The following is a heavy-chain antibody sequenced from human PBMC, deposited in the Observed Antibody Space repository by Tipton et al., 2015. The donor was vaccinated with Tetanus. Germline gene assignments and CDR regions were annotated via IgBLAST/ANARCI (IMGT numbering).Heavy chain of an antibody. Sequence: GLVKPSQTLSLTCSVSGGSISSGGYYWSWIRQHPGKGLEWLGYIYYTGTTHYNPSLKSRVTISLDRSKNQFSLKLTSVTAADTAVYYCATVGLVTASVKYWGQGTLVTVSS. D-gene: IGHD2-21*02. CDR1: GGSISSGGYY. CDR2: IYYTGTT. CDR3: ATVGLVTASVKY. V-gene: IGHV4-31*03. J-gene: IGHJ4*01.